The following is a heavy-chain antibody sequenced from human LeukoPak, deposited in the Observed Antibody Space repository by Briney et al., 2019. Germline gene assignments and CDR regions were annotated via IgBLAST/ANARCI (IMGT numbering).Heavy chain of an antibody. CDR3: AREIPNYYGMDV. V-gene: IGHV3-21*04. J-gene: IGHJ6*02. Sequence: GGSLRLSCAASGFTFSSYSMNWVRQAPGKGLEWVSSISSSSSYIYYADSVKGRFTISRDNAKNSLYLQMNSLRAEDTAFYYCAREIPNYYGMDVWGQGTTVTVSS. CDR2: ISSSSSYI. CDR1: GFTFSSYS.